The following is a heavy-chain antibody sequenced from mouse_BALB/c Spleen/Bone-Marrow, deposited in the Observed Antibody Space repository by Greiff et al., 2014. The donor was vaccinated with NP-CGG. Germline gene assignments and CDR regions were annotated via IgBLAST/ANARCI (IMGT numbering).Heavy chain of an antibody. V-gene: IGHV3-6*02. Sequence: EVQLQQSGPGLVKPSQSLSLTCSVTGYSITSGYYCNWIRQFPGNRLEWMGYITYDGSSNYNPSLKNRISITRDTSENQFFLKLNSVTTEDTATYYCARDHYYGSSYLDYWGQGTTLTVSS. CDR2: ITYDGSS. CDR1: GYSITSGYY. D-gene: IGHD1-1*01. CDR3: ARDHYYGSSYLDY. J-gene: IGHJ2*01.